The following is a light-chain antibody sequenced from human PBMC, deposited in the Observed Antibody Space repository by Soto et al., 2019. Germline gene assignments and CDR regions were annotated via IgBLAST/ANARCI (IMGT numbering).Light chain of an antibody. Sequence: SYELTQPPSVSVSPGQTARITCSGDALPKQYAYWYQQKPGQAPVLVIYKDSERPSVIPERLSGSSSGTTATLTISGVQAEDEADYYCQSADSSGTYYVFGPGTKLTVL. CDR3: QSADSSGTYYV. J-gene: IGLJ1*01. V-gene: IGLV3-25*02. CDR1: ALPKQY. CDR2: KDS.